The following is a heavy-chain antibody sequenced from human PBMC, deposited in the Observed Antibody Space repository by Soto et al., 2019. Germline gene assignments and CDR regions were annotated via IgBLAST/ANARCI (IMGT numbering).Heavy chain of an antibody. CDR3: ARDEGYSSGWYGVDAFDI. D-gene: IGHD6-19*01. J-gene: IGHJ3*02. CDR2: ISSSSSTI. V-gene: IGHV3-48*01. Sequence: GGSLRLSCAASGFTFSSYSMNWVRQAPGKGLEWVSYISSSSSTIYYADSVKGRFTISRDNAKNSLYLQMNSLRAEDTAVYYCARDEGYSSGWYGVDAFDIWGQGPMVTVSS. CDR1: GFTFSSYS.